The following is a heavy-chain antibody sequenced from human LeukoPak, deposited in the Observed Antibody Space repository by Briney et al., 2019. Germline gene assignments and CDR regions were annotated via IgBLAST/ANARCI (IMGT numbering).Heavy chain of an antibody. Sequence: GASVKVSCKTSGYSFTNYGISWVRQAPGQGLEWMGWISAYNGNTNYAQKLQGRVTMTTDTSTSTAYMELRSLRSDDTAVYYCARILWFGGHGDYWGQGTLVTVSS. CDR2: ISAYNGNT. CDR3: ARILWFGGHGDY. J-gene: IGHJ4*02. V-gene: IGHV1-18*01. CDR1: GYSFTNYG. D-gene: IGHD3-10*01.